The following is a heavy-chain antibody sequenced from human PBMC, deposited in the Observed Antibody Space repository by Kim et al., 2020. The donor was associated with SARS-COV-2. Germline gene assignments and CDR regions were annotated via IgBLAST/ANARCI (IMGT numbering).Heavy chain of an antibody. CDR3: AKDPLTYGSGSWYFDD. Sequence: GGSLRLSCAASGFTFSSYGMHWVRQAPGKGLEWVAFISYDGTNKYYADSVKGRFIISRDDSKNTLFLQMNSLRAEDTAVFYCAKDPLTYGSGSWYFDDWGQRTLVTVSS. J-gene: IGHJ4*02. D-gene: IGHD3-10*01. CDR2: ISYDGTNK. CDR1: GFTFSSYG. V-gene: IGHV3-30*18.